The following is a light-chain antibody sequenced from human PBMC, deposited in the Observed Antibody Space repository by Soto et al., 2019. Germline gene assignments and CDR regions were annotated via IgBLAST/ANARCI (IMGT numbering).Light chain of an antibody. CDR2: GAS. CDR1: QSVSSSY. J-gene: IGKJ1*01. Sequence: EIVLTQSPGTLSLSPGERATLSCRASQSVSSSYLAWYQQKPGQAPRPLIYGASSRAIGIPDRFSGSGSGTDCTLTISRLEAEDFAVYYCQRYGSSPWTFGQGTKVEIK. V-gene: IGKV3-20*01. CDR3: QRYGSSPWT.